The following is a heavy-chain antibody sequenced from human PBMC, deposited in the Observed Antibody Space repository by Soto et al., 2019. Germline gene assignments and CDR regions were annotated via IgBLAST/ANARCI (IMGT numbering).Heavy chain of an antibody. CDR1: YASIGTHY. J-gene: IGHJ4*01. CDR2: IYFSGTT. Sequence: PSETLSLTCTVSYASIGTHYWSWLRQPPGKPLEWIGHIYFSGTTNYNPSLKSRVTLSVDMSKSQFSLKLTSVTAADAAVYYCARHRWSSGYYLVFDFWGPGTLVIVSS. V-gene: IGHV4-59*08. CDR3: ARHRWSSGYYLVFDF. D-gene: IGHD6-19*01.